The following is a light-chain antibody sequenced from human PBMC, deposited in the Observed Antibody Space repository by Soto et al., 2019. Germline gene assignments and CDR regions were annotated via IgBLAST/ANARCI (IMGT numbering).Light chain of an antibody. CDR2: LTS. J-gene: IGKJ2*01. CDR1: RSIGNY. Sequence: DIQMTQSPSSLSASVGDRVTITCRASRSIGNYLNWYQQKPESAPKLLIYLTSSLQSGVPSRFSGSGSGTDFTLTISSLQPEDFATDYCQQSYSTPYSFGQGTKLEIK. V-gene: IGKV1-39*01. CDR3: QQSYSTPYS.